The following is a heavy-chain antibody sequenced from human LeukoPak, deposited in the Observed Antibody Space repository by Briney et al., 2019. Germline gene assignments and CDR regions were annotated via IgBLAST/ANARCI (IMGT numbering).Heavy chain of an antibody. CDR1: GFTLSSYS. V-gene: IGHV3-21*01. Sequence: PGGSMRLSWAASGFTLSSYSMNWVRQAQGKGLEWVSSFSSSSGYIYYADSVKGRFTIPRDNAKNSLYLQMNSLRAEDTAVYYCARMWGQLLTNAFDIWGQGTMVTVSS. D-gene: IGHD2-2*01. CDR3: ARMWGQLLTNAFDI. J-gene: IGHJ3*02. CDR2: FSSSSGYI.